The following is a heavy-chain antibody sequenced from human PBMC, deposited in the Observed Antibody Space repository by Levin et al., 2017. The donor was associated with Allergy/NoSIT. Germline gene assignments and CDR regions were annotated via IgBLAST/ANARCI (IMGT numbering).Heavy chain of an antibody. Sequence: SETLSLTCTVSGGSISSSSYYWGWIRQPPGKGLEWIGSIYYSGSTYYNPSLKSRVTISVDTSKNQFSLKLSSVTAADTVVYYCARALHLGELSLNYFDYWGQGTLVTVSS. CDR2: IYYSGST. J-gene: IGHJ4*02. CDR3: ARALHLGELSLNYFDY. V-gene: IGHV4-39*01. CDR1: GGSISSSSYY. D-gene: IGHD3-16*02.